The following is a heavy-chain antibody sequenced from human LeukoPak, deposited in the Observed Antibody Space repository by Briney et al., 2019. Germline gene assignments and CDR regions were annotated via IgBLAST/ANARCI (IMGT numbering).Heavy chain of an antibody. D-gene: IGHD5-18*01. V-gene: IGHV3-20*04. CDR1: GFTFSSYG. J-gene: IGHJ4*02. Sequence: PGGSLRLSCAASGFTFSSYGMHWVRQAPGKGLEWVSGINWNGGSTGYADSVKGRFTISRDNAKNSLYPQMNSLRAEDTALYYCAKIYSYGRQIYFDYWGQGTLVTVSS. CDR3: AKIYSYGRQIYFDY. CDR2: INWNGGST.